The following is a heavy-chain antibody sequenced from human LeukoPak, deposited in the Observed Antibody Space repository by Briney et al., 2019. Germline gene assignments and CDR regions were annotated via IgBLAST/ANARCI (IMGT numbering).Heavy chain of an antibody. V-gene: IGHV1-69*13. CDR3: ARGRYSSGWKSYSSHYYYGLDV. J-gene: IGHJ6*02. Sequence: SVKVSCKASGGTFINYAISWVRQAPGQGLEWMGGIIRVTGTADYAQKFQGRVTITADESTSTAYMELSSLRSEDTAAYYCARGRYSSGWKSYSSHYYYGLDVWGQGTTVTVSS. CDR2: IIRVTGTA. CDR1: GGTFINYA. D-gene: IGHD6-19*01.